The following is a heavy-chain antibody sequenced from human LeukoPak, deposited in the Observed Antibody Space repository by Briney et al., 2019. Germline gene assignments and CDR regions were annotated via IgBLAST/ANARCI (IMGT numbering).Heavy chain of an antibody. J-gene: IGHJ4*02. D-gene: IGHD6-19*01. CDR3: AKAVGYSSGWPRFDY. Sequence: GGSLRLSCAASGFTFSSYAMSWVRQAPGKGLEWVSAISGSGSSTYFADSMKGRVTISRDNSKNTLYLQMNSLRAEDTAVYYCAKAVGYSSGWPRFDYWGQGTLVTVSS. CDR1: GFTFSSYA. V-gene: IGHV3-23*01. CDR2: ISGSGSST.